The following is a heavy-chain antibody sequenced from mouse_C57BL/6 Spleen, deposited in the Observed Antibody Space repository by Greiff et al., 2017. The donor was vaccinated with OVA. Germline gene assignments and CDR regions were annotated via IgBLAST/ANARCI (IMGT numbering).Heavy chain of an antibody. Sequence: EVQVVESEGGLVQPGSSMKLSCTASGFTFSDYYMAWVRQVPEKGLEWVANINYDGSSTYYLDSLKSRFIISRDNAKNILYLQMSSLKSEDTATYYCARNDYPYAMDYWGQGTSVTVSS. V-gene: IGHV5-16*01. D-gene: IGHD2-4*01. CDR2: INYDGSST. CDR1: GFTFSDYY. CDR3: ARNDYPYAMDY. J-gene: IGHJ4*01.